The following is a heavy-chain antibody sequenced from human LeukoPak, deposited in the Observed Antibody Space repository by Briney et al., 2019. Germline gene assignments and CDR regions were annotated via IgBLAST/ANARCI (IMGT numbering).Heavy chain of an antibody. D-gene: IGHD3-10*01. Sequence: GGSLRLSCAASGFTFSSYGMHWVRQAPGKGLEWVAFIRYDGSNKYYADSVKGRFTISRDNSKNTLYLQMNSLRAEDTAVYYCAKSGYYGSGSSFNFDYWGQGTLVTVSS. V-gene: IGHV3-30*02. J-gene: IGHJ4*02. CDR3: AKSGYYGSGSSFNFDY. CDR1: GFTFSSYG. CDR2: IRYDGSNK.